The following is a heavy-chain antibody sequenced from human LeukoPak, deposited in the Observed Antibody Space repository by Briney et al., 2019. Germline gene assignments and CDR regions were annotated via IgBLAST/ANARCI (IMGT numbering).Heavy chain of an antibody. Sequence: SVKVSCKASGGTFSSYDISWVRQAPGQGLEWMGGIIPIFGTANYAQKFQGRVTITADESTSTAYMELSSLRSEDTAVYYCARGEAIYDILTGYYPDPFDYWGQGTLVTVSS. CDR3: ARGEAIYDILTGYYPDPFDY. CDR1: GGTFSSYD. V-gene: IGHV1-69*01. CDR2: IIPIFGTA. D-gene: IGHD3-9*01. J-gene: IGHJ4*02.